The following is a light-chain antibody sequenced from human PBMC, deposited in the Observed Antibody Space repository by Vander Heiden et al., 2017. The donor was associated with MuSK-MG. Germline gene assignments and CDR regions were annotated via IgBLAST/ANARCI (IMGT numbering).Light chain of an antibody. J-gene: IGLJ2*01. V-gene: IGLV3-21*04. CDR2: YDS. CDR1: NLGTKS. Sequence: SYVLTQPPSVSVAPGETARITCGGTNLGTKSVHGYQRKPGQAPGLVIYYDSGRPSGIPERCSCSNSGNTATMTISRVEAGDEADDYCQVWDNSSDHPVVFGGGTKLTVL. CDR3: QVWDNSSDHPVV.